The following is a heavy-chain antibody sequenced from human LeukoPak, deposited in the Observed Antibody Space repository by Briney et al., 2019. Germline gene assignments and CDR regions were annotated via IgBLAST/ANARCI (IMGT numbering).Heavy chain of an antibody. CDR2: ISPYNGNT. J-gene: IGHJ4*02. Sequence: ASVKVSCTASGYTFISYGINWVREAPGQGLEWMGWISPYNGNTNYPQKFQGRVTMTTDTSTSTTSMELKSLGSDDTAVYYCTKEASEGSRFSYGYFHEWGQGTLVTVSS. CDR1: GYTFISYG. D-gene: IGHD5-18*01. V-gene: IGHV1-18*01. CDR3: TKEASEGSRFSYGYFHE.